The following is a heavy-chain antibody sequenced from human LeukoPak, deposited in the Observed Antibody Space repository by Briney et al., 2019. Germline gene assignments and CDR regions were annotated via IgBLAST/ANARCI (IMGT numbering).Heavy chain of an antibody. CDR3: ARDSSYNYGDY. CDR2: ISAYSGNT. J-gene: IGHJ4*02. CDR1: GYTFTTHA. V-gene: IGHV1-18*01. Sequence: GVSVKVSCTASGYTFTTHAISWVRQAPGQRLEWMGWISAYSGNTNYAQNLQGRVTMTTDTSTSTAYMELRSLRSDDTAVYYCARDSSYNYGDYWGQGTLVTVSS. D-gene: IGHD5-18*01.